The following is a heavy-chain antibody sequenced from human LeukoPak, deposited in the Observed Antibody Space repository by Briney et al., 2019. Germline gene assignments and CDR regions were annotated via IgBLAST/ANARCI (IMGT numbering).Heavy chain of an antibody. CDR3: ASPPEPSKYSSSWYVLDY. CDR1: GFTFSSYA. Sequence: GGSLRLSCAASGFTFSSYAMYWVRQAPGKGLEWMAVISYDGNNKYYADSVKGRFTISRDNSKNTLYLQMNSLRAEDTAVYYCASPPEPSKYSSSWYVLDYWGQGTLVTVSS. CDR2: ISYDGNNK. V-gene: IGHV3-30*14. D-gene: IGHD6-13*01. J-gene: IGHJ4*02.